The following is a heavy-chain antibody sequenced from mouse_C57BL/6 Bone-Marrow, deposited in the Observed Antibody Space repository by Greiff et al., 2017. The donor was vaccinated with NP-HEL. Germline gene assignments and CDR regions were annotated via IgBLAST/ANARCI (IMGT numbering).Heavy chain of an antibody. CDR3: ALRFERGLFAY. CDR2: IWGVGST. Sequence: VMLVESGPGLVAPSQSLSITCTVSGFSLTSYGVDWVRQSPGKGLEWLGVIWGVGSTNYNSALKSRLSISKDNSKSQVFLKMNSLQTDDTAMYYCALRFERGLFAYWGQGTLVTVSA. J-gene: IGHJ3*01. V-gene: IGHV2-6*01. CDR1: GFSLTSYG.